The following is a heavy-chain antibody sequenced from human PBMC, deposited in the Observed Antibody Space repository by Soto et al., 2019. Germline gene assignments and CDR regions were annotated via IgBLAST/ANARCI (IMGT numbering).Heavy chain of an antibody. CDR1: SYTFTTYA. D-gene: IGHD3-10*01. V-gene: IGHV1-18*01. Sequence: ASVKVSCKASSYTFTTYAITWVRQAPGQGLEWMGWISTYNGNTNYAQKFQGRVTMTTDTSTNTAYMELRSLSSDDTAVYYCARGDLWVLGVTIIDYYFDYWGQGTLVTVSS. CDR2: ISTYNGNT. J-gene: IGHJ4*01. CDR3: ARGDLWVLGVTIIDYYFDY.